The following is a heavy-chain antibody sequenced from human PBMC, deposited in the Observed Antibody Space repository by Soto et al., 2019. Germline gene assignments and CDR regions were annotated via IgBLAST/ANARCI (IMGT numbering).Heavy chain of an antibody. Sequence: QVQLVESGGGVVQPGRSLTLSCAASGFTINSHPMHWVRQTPGKGPEWVTVMSPDGNQKTYADSVRGRFTISRDNSKNTLYLPMNSLRLEDTSVYYCAREVNRSGRAGSFDYWGLGTLVTVSS. CDR2: MSPDGNQK. D-gene: IGHD3-10*01. CDR1: GFTINSHP. V-gene: IGHV3-30-3*01. J-gene: IGHJ4*02. CDR3: AREVNRSGRAGSFDY.